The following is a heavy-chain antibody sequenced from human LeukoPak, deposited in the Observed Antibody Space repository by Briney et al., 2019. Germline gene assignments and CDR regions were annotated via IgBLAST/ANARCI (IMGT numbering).Heavy chain of an antibody. V-gene: IGHV1-18*01. Sequence: GASVKVSCKASGYTFTSYAMHWVRQAPGQRLEWMGWISAYNGNTNYAQKLQGRVTMTTDTSTSTAYMELRSLRSDDTAVYYCARVVAVAPSYYYYGMDVWGQGTTVTVSS. J-gene: IGHJ6*02. D-gene: IGHD6-19*01. CDR1: GYTFTSYA. CDR2: ISAYNGNT. CDR3: ARVVAVAPSYYYYGMDV.